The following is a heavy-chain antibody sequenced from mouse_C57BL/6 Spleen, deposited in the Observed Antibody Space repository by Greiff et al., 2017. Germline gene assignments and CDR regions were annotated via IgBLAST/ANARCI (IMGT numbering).Heavy chain of an antibody. CDR2: IYPRRGNT. Sequence: QVQLQQSGAELARPGASVKLSCKASGYTFTSYGISWVKQRTGQGLEWIGEIYPRRGNTYYNEKFKGKATLTADKSSSTAYMELRSLTSVDSAVYICANDYGSRDDWGQGTTLTVSS. CDR3: ANDYGSRDD. D-gene: IGHD1-1*01. J-gene: IGHJ2*01. V-gene: IGHV1-81*01. CDR1: GYTFTSYG.